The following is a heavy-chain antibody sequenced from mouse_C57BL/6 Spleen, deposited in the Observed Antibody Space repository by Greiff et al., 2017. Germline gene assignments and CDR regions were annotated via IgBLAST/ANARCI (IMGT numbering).Heavy chain of an antibody. V-gene: IGHV1-82*01. J-gene: IGHJ2*01. CDR2: IYPGDGDT. D-gene: IGHD1-1*01. Sequence: VQLQQFGPELVKPGASVKISCKASGYAFSSSWMNWVKQRPGKGLEWIGRIYPGDGDTNYNGKFKGKATLTADKSSSTAYMQLSSLTSEDSAVYFCARRNYYGSNYDFDYWGQGTTLTVSS. CDR1: GYAFSSSW. CDR3: ARRNYYGSNYDFDY.